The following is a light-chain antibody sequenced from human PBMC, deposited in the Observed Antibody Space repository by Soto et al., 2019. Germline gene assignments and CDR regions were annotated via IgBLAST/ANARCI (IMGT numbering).Light chain of an antibody. CDR3: QQYGDSPKT. V-gene: IGKV3-20*01. CDR1: QSVTGSY. CDR2: GAS. J-gene: IGKJ1*01. Sequence: EIVLTQSPGTLSLSPGERATLSCRASQSVTGSYLAWYQQTPGQAPRLLIYGASSRATGIPDRFSGSGSVTDFTLTISRLEPEDFAVYYCQQYGDSPKTFGQGTKVEIK.